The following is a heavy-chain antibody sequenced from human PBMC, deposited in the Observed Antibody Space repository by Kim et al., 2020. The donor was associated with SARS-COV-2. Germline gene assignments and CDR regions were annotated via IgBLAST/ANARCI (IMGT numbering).Heavy chain of an antibody. Sequence: GGSLRLSCAASGFTFINYSMNWLRLAPGKGLEWISYISSSTKITTHYADSVRGRFTVSRDNAKNSLYLQMNSLRDEDTALYFCARRGVDAFDFWGQGKMVIVSS. J-gene: IGHJ3*01. V-gene: IGHV3-48*02. CDR3: ARRGVDAFDF. CDR1: GFTFINYS. CDR2: ISSSTKITT.